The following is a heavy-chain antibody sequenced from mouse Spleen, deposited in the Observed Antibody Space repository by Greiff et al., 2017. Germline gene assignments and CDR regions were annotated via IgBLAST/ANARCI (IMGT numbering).Heavy chain of an antibody. Sequence: EVMLVESGGGLVKPGGSLKLSCAASGFTFSSYAMSWVRQSPEKRLEWVAEISSGGSYTYYPDTVTGRFTISRDNAKNTLYLEMSSLRSEDTAMYYCARDSITWGAMDYWGQGTSVTVPS. D-gene: IGHD1-2*01. CDR3: ARDSITWGAMDY. CDR2: ISSGGSYT. V-gene: IGHV5-9-4*01. J-gene: IGHJ4*01. CDR1: GFTFSSYA.